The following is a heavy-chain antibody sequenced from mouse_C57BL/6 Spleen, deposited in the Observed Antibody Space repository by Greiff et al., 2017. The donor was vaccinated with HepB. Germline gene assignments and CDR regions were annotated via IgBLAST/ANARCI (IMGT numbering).Heavy chain of an antibody. Sequence: VQLQQPGAELVKPGASVKLSCKASGYTFTSYWMHWVKQRPGQGLEWIGMIHPNSGSTNYNEKFKSKATLTVDKSSSTAYMQFSSLTSEDSAVYYCARSGDYDAWYFDYWGQGTTLTASS. CDR3: ARSGDYDAWYFDY. CDR1: GYTFTSYW. D-gene: IGHD2-4*01. CDR2: IHPNSGST. J-gene: IGHJ2*01. V-gene: IGHV1-64*01.